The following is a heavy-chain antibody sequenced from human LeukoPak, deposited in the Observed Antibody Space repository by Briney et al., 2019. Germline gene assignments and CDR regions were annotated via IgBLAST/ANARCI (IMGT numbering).Heavy chain of an antibody. J-gene: IGHJ2*01. CDR1: GYTFTGYY. Sequence: GASVKVSCKASGYTFTGYYMHWVRQAPGQGLEWMGIINPSGGSTSYAQKFQGRVTMTRDTSTSTVYMELSSLRSEDTAVYYCARDPRGGTNGDKPVGYFDLWGRGTLVTVSS. D-gene: IGHD4-17*01. V-gene: IGHV1-46*01. CDR2: INPSGGST. CDR3: ARDPRGGTNGDKPVGYFDL.